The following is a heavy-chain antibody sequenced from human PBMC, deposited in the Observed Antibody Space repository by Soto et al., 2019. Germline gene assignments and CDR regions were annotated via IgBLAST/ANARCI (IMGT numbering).Heavy chain of an antibody. D-gene: IGHD3-10*01. CDR2: ISTSGEFT. J-gene: IGHJ4*02. Sequence: DVQLVESGGGLVKPGGSLRLSCVASGFIFSSHSMNWVRQAPGKGLEWVSSISTSGEFTYYADSLRGRFTISRDSAKNSLYLQMSSLRAEDPAVYYCARDAQGRGSGAYDYWGRGTLVTVSS. CDR3: ARDAQGRGSGAYDY. V-gene: IGHV3-21*06. CDR1: GFIFSSHS.